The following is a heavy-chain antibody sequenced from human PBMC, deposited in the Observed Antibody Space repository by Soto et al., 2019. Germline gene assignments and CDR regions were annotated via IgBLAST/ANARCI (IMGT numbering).Heavy chain of an antibody. Sequence: QVQLQESGPGLVKPSGTLSLTCAVSGGSISSSNWWSWVRQPPGKGLEWIGEIYHSGSTNYNPSLKSRVTISVDKSKNQCSLKLSSVTAADTAVYYCARDLKQCTNGVCYTGFDHWGQGTLVTVSS. CDR1: GGSISSSNW. CDR3: ARDLKQCTNGVCYTGFDH. D-gene: IGHD2-8*01. CDR2: IYHSGST. V-gene: IGHV4-4*02. J-gene: IGHJ5*02.